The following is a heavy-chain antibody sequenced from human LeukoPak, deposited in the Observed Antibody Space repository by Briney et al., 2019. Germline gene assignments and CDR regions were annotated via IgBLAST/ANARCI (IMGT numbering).Heavy chain of an antibody. D-gene: IGHD1-20*01. CDR3: AREVVGGYNWKIRDRYMDV. V-gene: IGHV4-34*01. J-gene: IGHJ6*03. CDR1: GGSISSYY. CDR2: INHSGST. Sequence: SETLSLTCTVSGGSISSYYWSWIRQPPGKGLEWIGEINHSGSTNYNPSLKSRVTISVDTSKNQFSLKLSSVTAADTAVYYCAREVVGGYNWKIRDRYMDVWGKGTTVTVSS.